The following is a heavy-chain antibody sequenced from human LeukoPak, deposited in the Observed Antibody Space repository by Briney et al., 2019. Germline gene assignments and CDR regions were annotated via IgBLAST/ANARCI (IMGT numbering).Heavy chain of an antibody. Sequence: GGSLRLSCAASGFTFSSYGMHWVRQAPGKGLEWVAVIAPDGSNKDYADSVKGRFTISRENSKDTLYLQMNSLRHEDTAVYYCARDYSGKYTFDYWGQGTLVTVSS. CDR1: GFTFSSYG. CDR3: ARDYSGKYTFDY. V-gene: IGHV3-30*03. CDR2: IAPDGSNK. D-gene: IGHD1-26*01. J-gene: IGHJ4*02.